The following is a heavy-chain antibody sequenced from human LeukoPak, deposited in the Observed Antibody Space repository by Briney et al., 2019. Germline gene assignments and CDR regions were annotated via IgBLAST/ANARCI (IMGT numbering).Heavy chain of an antibody. Sequence: SGGSLRLSCAASGFTFSSYAMHWVRQAPGKGTESVAVISYDGSNKYYADSVKGRFTISRDNSKNTLYLQMNSLRAEDTAVYYCARDDCSGGSCYPHDAFDIWGQGTMVTVSS. V-gene: IGHV3-30*04. CDR2: ISYDGSNK. CDR1: GFTFSSYA. J-gene: IGHJ3*02. CDR3: ARDDCSGGSCYPHDAFDI. D-gene: IGHD2-15*01.